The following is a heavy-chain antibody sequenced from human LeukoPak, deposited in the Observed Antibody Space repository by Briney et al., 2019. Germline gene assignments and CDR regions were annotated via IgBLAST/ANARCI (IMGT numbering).Heavy chain of an antibody. Sequence: GGSPRLSCAASGFTFSSYSMNWVRQAPGKGLEWVSYISSLSGTKYYADSVKGRFTISRDNSKNTLYLQMNSLRAEDTAVYYCARGPSGYHNTGGQGTLVTVSS. V-gene: IGHV3-48*01. CDR3: ARGPSGYHNT. CDR2: ISSLSGTK. D-gene: IGHD5-12*01. J-gene: IGHJ4*02. CDR1: GFTFSSYS.